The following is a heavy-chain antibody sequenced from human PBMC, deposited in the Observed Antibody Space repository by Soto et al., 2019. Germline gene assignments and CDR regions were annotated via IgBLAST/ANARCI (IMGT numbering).Heavy chain of an antibody. CDR1: GFTLSSYG. CDR2: ISYDGSNK. J-gene: IGHJ4*02. V-gene: IGHV3-30-3*01. Sequence: QLGGSLRLSCAASGFTLSSYGMHWVRQAPGKGLEWVAVISYDGSNKYYADSVKGRFTISRDNSKNTLYLQMNSLRAEDTAVYYCARDEFPPYYDFWRPGYYFDYWGQGTLVTVSS. CDR3: ARDEFPPYYDFWRPGYYFDY. D-gene: IGHD3-3*01.